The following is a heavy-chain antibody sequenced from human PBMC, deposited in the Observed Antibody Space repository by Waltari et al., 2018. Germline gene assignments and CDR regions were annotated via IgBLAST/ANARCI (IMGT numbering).Heavy chain of an antibody. Sequence: QVQLVQSGAEVKKPGSSVKVSCKASGGTFSSYAISWVRQAPGQGLEWLGGIIPIFGTANYAHNFQGRVTITADESTSTAYMELSSLRSEDTAVYYCARERTRMVRGVMRWFDPWGQGTLVTVSS. D-gene: IGHD3-10*01. V-gene: IGHV1-69*01. CDR2: IIPIFGTA. J-gene: IGHJ5*02. CDR3: ARERTRMVRGVMRWFDP. CDR1: GGTFSSYA.